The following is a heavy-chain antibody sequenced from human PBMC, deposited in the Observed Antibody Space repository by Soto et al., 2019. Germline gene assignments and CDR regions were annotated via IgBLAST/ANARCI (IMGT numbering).Heavy chain of an antibody. CDR1: GFTVSSNY. Sequence: GSLRLSCAASGFTVSSNYMSWVRQAPGKWLEWVSVIYSGGSTYYADSVKGRFTISRDNSKNTLYLQMNSLRAEDTAVYYCARDRLRYSSGWYGHDRAFDIWGQGTMVTVSS. V-gene: IGHV3-66*01. J-gene: IGHJ3*02. CDR2: IYSGGST. CDR3: ARDRLRYSSGWYGHDRAFDI. D-gene: IGHD6-19*01.